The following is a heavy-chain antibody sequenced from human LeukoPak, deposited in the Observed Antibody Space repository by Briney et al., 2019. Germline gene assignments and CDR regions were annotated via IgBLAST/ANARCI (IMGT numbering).Heavy chain of an antibody. CDR2: IYTSGST. D-gene: IGHD3-22*01. CDR1: GGSISSYD. CDR3: ARHDRDSSGYYRFDY. J-gene: IGHJ4*02. Sequence: PSETLSLTCTVSGGSISSYDWSWIRQPPGKGLEWIGYIYTSGSTNYNPSLKSRVTISVDTSKNQFSLKLSSVTAADTAVYYCARHDRDSSGYYRFDYWGQGTLATVSS. V-gene: IGHV4-4*09.